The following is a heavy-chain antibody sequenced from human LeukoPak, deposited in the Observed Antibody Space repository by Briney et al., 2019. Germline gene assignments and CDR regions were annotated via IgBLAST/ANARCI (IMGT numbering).Heavy chain of an antibody. J-gene: IGHJ3*02. CDR1: GGSFSGYY. Sequence: PSETLSLTCAVYGGSFSGYYWSWIRQPPGKGLEWLGYIYYSGSTNYNPSLKSRVTISVDTSKNQFSLKLNSVTAADTAVYYCARDDSSGYHDAFDIWGQGTMVTVSS. D-gene: IGHD3-22*01. CDR2: IYYSGST. CDR3: ARDDSSGYHDAFDI. V-gene: IGHV4-59*01.